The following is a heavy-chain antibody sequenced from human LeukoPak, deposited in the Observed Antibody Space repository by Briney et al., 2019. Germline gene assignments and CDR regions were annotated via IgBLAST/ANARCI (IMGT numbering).Heavy chain of an antibody. CDR3: TRDRSGYDRDY. J-gene: IGHJ4*02. CDR2: INYDGTTT. D-gene: IGHD3-22*01. Sequence: SGGSLRLSCAASGFNFSSYWMHWVRQAPGKGLVWISRINYDGTTTSYADSVKGRFTISRDNAKNSLYLQMNSLRAEDTAVYYCTRDRSGYDRDYWGQGTLVTVSS. CDR1: GFNFSSYW. V-gene: IGHV3-74*01.